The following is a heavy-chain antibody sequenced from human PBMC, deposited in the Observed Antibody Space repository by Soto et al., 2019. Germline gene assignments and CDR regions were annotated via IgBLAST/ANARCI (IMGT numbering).Heavy chain of an antibody. D-gene: IGHD6-13*01. J-gene: IGHJ5*02. CDR1: GYTFTSYA. V-gene: IGHV1-3*01. CDR2: INAGNGNT. CDR3: ARDGIAAAGTSWFDP. Sequence: QVQLVQSGAEVKKPGASVKVSCKASGYTFTSYAMHWVRQAPGQRLEWMGWINAGNGNTKYSQKFQGRVTITTDTSASTAYMELSSLRSEDTAVYYCARDGIAAAGTSWFDPWGQGTLVTVSS.